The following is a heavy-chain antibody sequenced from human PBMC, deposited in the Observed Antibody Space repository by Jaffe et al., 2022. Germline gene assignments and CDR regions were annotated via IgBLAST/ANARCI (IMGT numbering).Heavy chain of an antibody. CDR2: INPNNGAS. CDR1: EYTFTAYY. J-gene: IGHJ3*02. D-gene: IGHD3-10*01. Sequence: QVQLVQSGAEVKKPGASVKVSCKSSEYTFTAYYMHWVRQAPGQGLEWLGRINPNNGASNFAQKFQGRVTMSRDTSINTAFMELTSLKSDDTAVYYCARGRAVALVHGVIGSDSFDIWGQGTMVTVSS. CDR3: ARGRAVALVHGVIGSDSFDI. V-gene: IGHV1-2*06.